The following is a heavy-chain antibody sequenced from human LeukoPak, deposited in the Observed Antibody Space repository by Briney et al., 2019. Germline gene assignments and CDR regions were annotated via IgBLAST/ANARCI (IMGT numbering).Heavy chain of an antibody. D-gene: IGHD2-2*01. Sequence: GGSLRLSCAASGFTFNTYVMSWVRQAPGKGLEWVSAISGSGGGTYYVASVKDRFTISRDNSKNTLYLQMNSLRAEDTAVYYCATVYSSSPLRPMDVWGQGTTVTVSS. CDR3: ATVYSSSPLRPMDV. CDR2: ISGSGGGT. CDR1: GFTFNTYV. V-gene: IGHV3-23*01. J-gene: IGHJ6*02.